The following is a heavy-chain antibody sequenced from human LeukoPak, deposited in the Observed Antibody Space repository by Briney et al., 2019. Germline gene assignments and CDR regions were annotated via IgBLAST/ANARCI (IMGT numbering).Heavy chain of an antibody. CDR1: GGSFSGYY. CDR3: ARVGGYAFDI. V-gene: IGHV4-34*01. CDR2: INHSGST. Sequence: PSETLSLTCTVYGGSFSGYYWSWIRQPPGKGLEWIGEINHSGSTNYNPSLKSRVTISVDTSKNQFSLKLSSVTAADTAVYYCARVGGYAFDIWGQGTMVTVSS. J-gene: IGHJ3*02.